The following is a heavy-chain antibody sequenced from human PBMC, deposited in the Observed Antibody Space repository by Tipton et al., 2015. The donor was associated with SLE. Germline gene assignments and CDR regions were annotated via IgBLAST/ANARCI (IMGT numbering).Heavy chain of an antibody. CDR2: ISSSSSYT. CDR1: GFTFSSYS. J-gene: IGHJ3*02. V-gene: IGHV3-21*04. D-gene: IGHD2-8*01. Sequence: SLRLSCAASGFTFSSYSMNWVRQAPGKGLEWVSSISSSSSYTNYADSVKGRFTISRDNAKNSLYLQMNSLRAEDTAVYYCAREVYTVRAFDIWGQGTMVTVSS. CDR3: AREVYTVRAFDI.